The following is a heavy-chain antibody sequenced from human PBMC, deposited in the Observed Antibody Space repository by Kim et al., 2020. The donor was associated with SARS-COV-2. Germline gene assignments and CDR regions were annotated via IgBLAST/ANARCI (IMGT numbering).Heavy chain of an antibody. D-gene: IGHD2-15*01. CDR2: IYYSGST. CDR3: ARAKCSRLGYCSGGSCSYLCYGIDV. CDR1: GGTISSGGYY. Sequence: SETLSLTCTVSGGTISSGGYYWSWIRQHPGKGLEWIGYIYYSGSTYYNPSLKSRVTISVDTSKNQFFLKLSSVTAADTAVYYCARAKCSRLGYCSGGSCSYLCYGIDVWGRGTTVTVSS. V-gene: IGHV4-31*03. J-gene: IGHJ6*02.